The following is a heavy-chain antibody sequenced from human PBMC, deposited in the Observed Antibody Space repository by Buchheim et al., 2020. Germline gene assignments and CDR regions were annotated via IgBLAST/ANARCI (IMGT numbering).Heavy chain of an antibody. CDR2: ISYDGSNK. CDR1: GFTFSSYA. D-gene: IGHD6-19*01. Sequence: QVQLVESGGGVVQPGRSLRLSCAASGFTFSSYAMHWVRQAPGKGLEWVAVISYDGSNKYYADSVKGRFTISRDNSKNTLYLQMNSLRVEDTAVYYCARDPPDSGWSLDYWGQGAL. V-gene: IGHV3-30-3*01. CDR3: ARDPPDSGWSLDY. J-gene: IGHJ4*02.